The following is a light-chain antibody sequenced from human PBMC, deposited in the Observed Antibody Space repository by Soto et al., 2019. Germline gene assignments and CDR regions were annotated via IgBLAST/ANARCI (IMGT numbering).Light chain of an antibody. V-gene: IGKV1-5*01. CDR2: DAS. CDR3: QQYKVWPTT. J-gene: IGKJ1*01. Sequence: DIQMTQSPSTLSASVGDRVTITCRASQSISSWLAWYQQKPGKAPKLLIYDASSLESGVPSRFSGSGSGTEFTLTISSLQPDDFATYYCQQYKVWPTTFGQGTKVEIK. CDR1: QSISSW.